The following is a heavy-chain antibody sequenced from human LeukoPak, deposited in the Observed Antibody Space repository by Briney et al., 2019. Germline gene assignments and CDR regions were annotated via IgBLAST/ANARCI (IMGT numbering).Heavy chain of an antibody. Sequence: SQTLSLTCTVSGGSISSGGYYWSWIRRHPGKGLEWIGYIYYSGSTYYNPSLKSRVTISVDTSKNQFSLKLSSVTAADTAVYYCARDQLPDNWFDPWGQGTLVTVSS. CDR3: ARDQLPDNWFDP. J-gene: IGHJ5*02. V-gene: IGHV4-31*03. CDR1: GGSISSGGYY. CDR2: IYYSGST. D-gene: IGHD1-26*01.